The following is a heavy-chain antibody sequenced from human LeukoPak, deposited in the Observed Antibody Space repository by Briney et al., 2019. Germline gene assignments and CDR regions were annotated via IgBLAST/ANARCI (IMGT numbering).Heavy chain of an antibody. CDR1: GFTFKHYA. J-gene: IGHJ4*02. CDR3: AKDRTGTKVFDY. D-gene: IGHD1-7*01. Sequence: GGSLRLSCTASGFTFKHYAMSWVRQAPGKGLEWVSAISGSGGSTYYADSVKGRFTISRDNSKNTLYLQMNSLRAEDTAVYYCAKDRTGTKVFDYWGQGTLVTVSS. CDR2: ISGSGGST. V-gene: IGHV3-23*01.